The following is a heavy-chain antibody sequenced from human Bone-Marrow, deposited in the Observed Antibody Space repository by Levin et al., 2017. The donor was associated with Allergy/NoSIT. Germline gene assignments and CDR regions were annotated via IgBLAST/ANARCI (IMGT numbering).Heavy chain of an antibody. CDR2: VHHGGNV. Sequence: SETLSLTCAVSGGSIYTNDWWNWVRQSPGKGLEWIGEVHHGGNVNYNPSLKRRVLISLDQSKNQFSLILTSLTAADTAVYYCARDHETSGSWHFDLWGRGTLVIVSS. D-gene: IGHD3-10*01. CDR1: GGSIYTNDW. V-gene: IGHV4-4*02. CDR3: ARDHETSGSWHFDL. J-gene: IGHJ2*01.